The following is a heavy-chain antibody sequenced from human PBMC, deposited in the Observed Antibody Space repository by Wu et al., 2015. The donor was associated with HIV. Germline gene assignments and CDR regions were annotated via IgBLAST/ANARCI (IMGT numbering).Heavy chain of an antibody. J-gene: IGHJ3*02. D-gene: IGHD6-19*01. Sequence: QVQLVQSRAEVKKPGSSVKVSCKASGGTFSSYAISWVRQAPGQGLEWMGGIIPIFGTANYAQKFQGRVTITTDESTSTAYMEPSSLRSEDTAVYYCAILVAAYSSGWHAFDIWGQGTMVTVSS. CDR3: AILVAAYSSGWHAFDI. CDR2: IIPIFGTA. CDR1: GGTFSSYA. V-gene: IGHV1-69*01.